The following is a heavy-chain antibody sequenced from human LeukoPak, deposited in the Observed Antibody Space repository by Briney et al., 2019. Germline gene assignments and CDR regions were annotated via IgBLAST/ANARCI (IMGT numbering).Heavy chain of an antibody. Sequence: GGSLRLSCVASGFTFSSHGTSWVRQAPGKGLEWVSTISGSGDYTYYADSVKGRFTISRDNSKNTLYLQMNSLRAEDTAIYYCATYRQVLLPFEAWGQGTLVTVSS. CDR3: ATYRQVLLPFEA. CDR2: ISGSGDYT. V-gene: IGHV3-23*01. J-gene: IGHJ5*02. D-gene: IGHD5-18*01. CDR1: GFTFSSHG.